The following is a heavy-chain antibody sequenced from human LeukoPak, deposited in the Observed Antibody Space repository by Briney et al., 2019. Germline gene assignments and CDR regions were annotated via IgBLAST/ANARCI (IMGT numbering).Heavy chain of an antibody. CDR1: VSTFNNYA. J-gene: IGHJ4*02. CDR2: TSSSGSTI. Sequence: PGVSLRLFCAPSVSTFNNYAMKWAPQAPGQGLEGGSYTSSSGSTIHYADSVNGRFTNSRDNAKNSLFLQMNSLRAEDTAVYYCTRGPSSGWYATYYFEYWGQGSLVTVSS. D-gene: IGHD6-19*01. V-gene: IGHV3-48*03. CDR3: TRGPSSGWYATYYFEY.